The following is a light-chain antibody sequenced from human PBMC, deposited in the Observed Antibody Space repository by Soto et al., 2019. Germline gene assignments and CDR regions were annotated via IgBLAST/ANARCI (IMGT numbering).Light chain of an antibody. CDR1: GSDVGGYKY. CDR2: DGS. CDR3: SSYASSSPFV. Sequence: QSALTQPASVSGSPGQSITISCTGTGSDVGGYKYVSWYQQLPGKAPKRMIYDGSYRPSGVSDRFSGSKSGNTASLIISGLQAEDEADYYCSSYASSSPFVFGTGTKLTVL. J-gene: IGLJ1*01. V-gene: IGLV2-14*01.